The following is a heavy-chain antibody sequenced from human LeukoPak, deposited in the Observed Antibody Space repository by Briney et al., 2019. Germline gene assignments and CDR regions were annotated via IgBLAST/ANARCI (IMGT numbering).Heavy chain of an antibody. CDR3: AKGEGAYYYYGVDV. D-gene: IGHD1-26*01. Sequence: GGSLRLSCAVSGFTFSDYAMTWVRQAPGKGLEWVSSISGSGASTYYADSVKGRFTISRDISKNTLYLQMSSLRAEDAAVYYCAKGEGAYYYYGVDVWGQGTTVTVSS. J-gene: IGHJ6*02. V-gene: IGHV3-23*01. CDR1: GFTFSDYA. CDR2: ISGSGAST.